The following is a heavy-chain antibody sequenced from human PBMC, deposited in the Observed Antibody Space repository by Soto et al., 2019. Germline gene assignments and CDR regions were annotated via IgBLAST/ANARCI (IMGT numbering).Heavy chain of an antibody. V-gene: IGHV4-39*01. Sequence: SETLSLTCTVSGVSMHNSHSFWGWIRQPPGKGLEFIGNVYYSGGAHYNPSLKSRVAISVDTANNQVSLKMSSVTAADTAVYYCGRVVEGATRHTDFDSWGQGTLVTVSS. CDR2: VYYSGGA. CDR1: GVSMHNSHSF. D-gene: IGHD2-21*01. CDR3: GRVVEGATRHTDFDS. J-gene: IGHJ5*01.